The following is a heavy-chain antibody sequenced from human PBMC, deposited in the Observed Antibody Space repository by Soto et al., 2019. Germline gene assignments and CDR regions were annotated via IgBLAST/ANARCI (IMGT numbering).Heavy chain of an antibody. CDR3: ARSSGGNFGIIIEGTNWFAP. CDR2: INPHGGST. J-gene: IGHJ5*02. CDR1: RDTFTSYY. V-gene: IGHV1-46*01. Sequence: QLVQSGGEVKQPGASVKVSCKAPRDTFTSYYINWVRQAAGQGLEWMGVINPHGGSTAYAKKSKGRVTLTRDTSASTVYMEVSSLTSEDTAMYYCARSSGGNFGIIIEGTNWFAPWGQGTLVTVSS. D-gene: IGHD1-26*01.